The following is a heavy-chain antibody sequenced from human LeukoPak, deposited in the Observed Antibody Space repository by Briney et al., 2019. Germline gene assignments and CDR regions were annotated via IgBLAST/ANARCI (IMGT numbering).Heavy chain of an antibody. Sequence: GGSLRLSCAASGFTFSSYGMHWVRQAPGKGLEWVAFIRYDGSNKYYADSVKGRFTISRDNSKNTLYLQMNSLRADDTAVYYCAKGGLTAMAPKGAFDIWGQGTMVTVSS. CDR2: IRYDGSNK. J-gene: IGHJ3*02. V-gene: IGHV3-30*02. CDR3: AKGGLTAMAPKGAFDI. CDR1: GFTFSSYG. D-gene: IGHD5-18*01.